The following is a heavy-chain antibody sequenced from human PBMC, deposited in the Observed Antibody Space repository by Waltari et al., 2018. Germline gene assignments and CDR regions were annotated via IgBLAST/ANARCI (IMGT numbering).Heavy chain of an antibody. CDR1: GGSISSDLYY. V-gene: IGHV4-31*03. Sequence: QVQLQESGPGLVKPSQTLSLTCTVSGGSISSDLYYWSWIRQPPGKGLEWIGCSYQRGTTNYSPSLKSRVTISVDRSKNHFSLKLTSVTAADTAVYYCAREAAAGTPGMDVWGQGTTVTVSS. CDR3: AREAAAGTPGMDV. CDR2: SYQRGTT. J-gene: IGHJ6*02. D-gene: IGHD6-13*01.